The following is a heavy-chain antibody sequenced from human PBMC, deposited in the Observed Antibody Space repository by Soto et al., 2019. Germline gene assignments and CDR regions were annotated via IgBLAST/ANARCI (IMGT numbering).Heavy chain of an antibody. CDR1: GYSFTNYW. V-gene: IGHV5-51*01. CDR2: IYPGDSEA. Sequence: PGDSLTISGKGSGYSFTNYWIGWVRQMPGKGLEWRGIIYPGDSEARYSASFQGQVTISADKSISTAYLQWSSLKASDTAMYYCARTGNWFDTWGQGTLVTVYS. CDR3: ARTGNWFDT. J-gene: IGHJ5*02.